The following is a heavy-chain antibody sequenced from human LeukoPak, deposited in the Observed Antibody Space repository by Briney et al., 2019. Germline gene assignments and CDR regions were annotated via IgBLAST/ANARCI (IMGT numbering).Heavy chain of an antibody. CDR2: IKSKTAGGTA. CDR3: TTAAGGN. Sequence: GGSLRLSCAASGFTFSNAWMSWVRQAPGRGLECTGRIKSKTAGGTADYTAPVKGRFTISGDDSKNTMYLQMTSLKTEDTAVYYCTTAAGGNWGQGTLVTVSS. V-gene: IGHV3-15*01. CDR1: GFTFSNAW. D-gene: IGHD6-25*01. J-gene: IGHJ4*02.